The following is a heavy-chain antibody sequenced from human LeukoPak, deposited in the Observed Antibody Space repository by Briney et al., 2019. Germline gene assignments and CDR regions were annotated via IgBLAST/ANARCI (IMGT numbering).Heavy chain of an antibody. Sequence: PSETLSLTCTVSGGSISSYYWSWIRQPPGKGLEWIGYIYYSGSTNYNPSLKSRVTISVDTSKNQFSLKLSSVTAADTAVYYCARTHYDSSGYTFDYWGQGTLVTVSS. D-gene: IGHD3-22*01. J-gene: IGHJ4*02. CDR3: ARTHYDSSGYTFDY. CDR2: IYYSGST. CDR1: GGSISSYY. V-gene: IGHV4-59*01.